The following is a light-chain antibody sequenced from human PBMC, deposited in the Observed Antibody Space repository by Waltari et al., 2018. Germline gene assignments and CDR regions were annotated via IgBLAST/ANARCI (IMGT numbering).Light chain of an antibody. CDR2: DVS. CDR1: QRVSSS. CDR3: QRHGHWPLT. Sequence: EIVFTQSPATLSLSPGERVTLSCRASQRVSSSLDWFQQKPGQAPRLLIYDVSNRATGIPARFSGSGSGTDFTLTISSLEPADFAVYYCQRHGHWPLTFGQGTRLEIK. J-gene: IGKJ5*01. V-gene: IGKV3-11*01.